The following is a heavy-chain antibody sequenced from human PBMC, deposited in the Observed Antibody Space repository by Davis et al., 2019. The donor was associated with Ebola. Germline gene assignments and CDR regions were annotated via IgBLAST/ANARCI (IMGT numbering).Heavy chain of an antibody. V-gene: IGHV4-59*01. CDR1: GGSISSYY. Sequence: PSETLSLTCTVSGGSISSYYWSWIRQPPGKGLEWIGYIYYSGSTNYNPSLKSRVTISVDTSKNQFSLNLSSVTAADTAVYYCARARLYSSVDYWGQGALVTVSS. CDR3: ARARLYSSVDY. J-gene: IGHJ4*02. D-gene: IGHD5-18*01. CDR2: IYYSGST.